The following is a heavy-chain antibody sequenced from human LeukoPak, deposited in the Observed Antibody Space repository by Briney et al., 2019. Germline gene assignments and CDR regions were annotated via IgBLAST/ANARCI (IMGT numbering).Heavy chain of an antibody. CDR3: AREVPSSRNFDS. V-gene: IGHV4-61*03. CDR2: ISYTDKATYDT. CDR1: GGSVNNVGHN. D-gene: IGHD6-13*01. J-gene: IGHJ4*02. Sequence: SETLSLTCTVSGGSVNNVGHNWYWIRQPPGKGLEWIAHISYTDKATYDTNYSPSLKGRATISVDTSRNHFSLKVNALTAADSAVYYCAREVPSSRNFDSWGQGTLVTVSS.